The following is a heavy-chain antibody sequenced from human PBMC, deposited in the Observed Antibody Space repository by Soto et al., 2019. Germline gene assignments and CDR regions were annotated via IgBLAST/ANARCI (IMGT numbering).Heavy chain of an antibody. CDR3: ARNGTLTGYSYGMDV. D-gene: IGHD1-1*01. CDR2: IIPIFDTA. CDR1: GGTFSDST. V-gene: IGHV1-69*01. Sequence: QVQLVQSGAELRKPGSSVKVSCKASGGTFSDSTINWVRQAHGQRLEWMGGIIPIFDTANYAEKFQGRVTITADESTSTSCMEVSSLRSEDTAVYYCARNGTLTGYSYGMDVWGQGTMVTVSS. J-gene: IGHJ6*02.